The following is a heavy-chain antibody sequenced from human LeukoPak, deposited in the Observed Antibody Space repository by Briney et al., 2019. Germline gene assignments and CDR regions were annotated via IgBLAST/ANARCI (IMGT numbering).Heavy chain of an antibody. CDR3: AKAARLGPSHFDY. CDR1: GFTFTAYG. D-gene: IGHD6-25*01. CDR2: VWVDGNNK. Sequence: PGGSLRLSCATSGFTFTAYGLHWVRQAPGMGLEWLAVVWVDGNNKFYAASVKGRFTISRDNSRSTLYLHMNSLRDDDTAVYYCAKAARLGPSHFDYWGRGTLVTVSS. V-gene: IGHV3-33*03. J-gene: IGHJ4*02.